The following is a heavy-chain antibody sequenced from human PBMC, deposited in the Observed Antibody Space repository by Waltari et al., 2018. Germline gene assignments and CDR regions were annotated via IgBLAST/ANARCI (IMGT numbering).Heavy chain of an antibody. J-gene: IGHJ4*02. D-gene: IGHD6-13*01. CDR3: AEGSRYGWGPFDY. V-gene: IGHV1-69*15. CDR1: GGTFSSYA. Sequence: QVQLVQSGAEVKTPGSSVTVSCKASGGTFSSYAISWVRRAPGQGLECMGRIIPIFGTANYAQKFQGRVTITADESTSTAYMELSSLRSEDTAVYYCAEGSRYGWGPFDYWGQGTLVTVSS. CDR2: IIPIFGTA.